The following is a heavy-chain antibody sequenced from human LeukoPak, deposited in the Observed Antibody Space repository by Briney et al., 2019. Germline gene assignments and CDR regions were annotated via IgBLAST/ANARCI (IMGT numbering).Heavy chain of an antibody. Sequence: KSSETLSLTCAVSGGSISSYYWSWIRQPPGKGLEWIGYISYSGYTNYNPSLKSRVTISVDTSKNQFSLKLSSVAAADTAVYYCARHLDNYGSGTYEFWGQGTLVTVSS. D-gene: IGHD3-10*01. CDR1: GGSISSYY. CDR2: ISYSGYT. V-gene: IGHV4-59*08. CDR3: ARHLDNYGSGTYEF. J-gene: IGHJ4*02.